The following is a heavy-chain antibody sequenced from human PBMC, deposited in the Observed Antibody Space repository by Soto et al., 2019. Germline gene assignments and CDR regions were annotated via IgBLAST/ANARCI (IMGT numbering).Heavy chain of an antibody. CDR1: GGSFSGYY. J-gene: IGHJ4*02. CDR3: ATGDIVATRAPNY. Sequence: SETLSLTCAVYGGSFSGYYWSWIRQPPGKGLEWIGEINHSGSTNYNPSLKSRVTTSVDTSKNQFSLKLSSVTAADTAVYYCATGDIVATRAPNYWGQGTLVPVYS. CDR2: INHSGST. D-gene: IGHD5-12*01. V-gene: IGHV4-34*01.